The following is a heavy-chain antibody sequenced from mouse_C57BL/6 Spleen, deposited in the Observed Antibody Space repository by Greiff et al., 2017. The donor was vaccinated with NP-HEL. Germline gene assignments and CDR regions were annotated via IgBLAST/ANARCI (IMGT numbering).Heavy chain of an antibody. CDR1: GYTFTDYE. Sequence: QVQLQQSGAELVRPGASVTLSCKASGYTFTDYEMHWVKQTPVHVLEWIGAIDPDTGGTAYNQKFKGKDILTADKSSSTAYMELRSLTSDDSAVYYCTRDYDYCDYWGQGTTLTVSS. CDR3: TRDYDYCDY. D-gene: IGHD2-4*01. J-gene: IGHJ2*01. CDR2: IDPDTGGT. V-gene: IGHV1-15*01.